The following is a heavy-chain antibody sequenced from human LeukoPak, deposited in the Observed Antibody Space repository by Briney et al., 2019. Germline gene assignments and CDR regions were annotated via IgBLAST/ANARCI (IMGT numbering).Heavy chain of an antibody. CDR3: ASGREGYNPSDF. CDR2: ISGYNGNT. J-gene: IGHJ4*02. CDR1: GYSFPSYG. D-gene: IGHD5-24*01. Sequence: ASVKVSCKASGYSFPSYGVSWVRQAPGQGLEWMGWISGYNGNTNYEQKYQGRVTLTTDTPTSTAYMELRYLRSDDTAVYYCASGREGYNPSDFWGQGTLVTVSS. V-gene: IGHV1-18*01.